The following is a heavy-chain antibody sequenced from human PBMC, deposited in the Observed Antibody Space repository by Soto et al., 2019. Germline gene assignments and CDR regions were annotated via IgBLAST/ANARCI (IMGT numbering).Heavy chain of an antibody. CDR1: GFTFSRYW. Sequence: GGSLRLSCAASGFTFSRYWMHWVRQTPGKGLVWVSHINGGGSRTTYADSVKGRFTISRDNAKNTLYLQMNSLRVDDTAVYYCARDLASATGTFDYWGQGTLVTVSS. D-gene: IGHD1-1*01. CDR2: INGGGSRT. CDR3: ARDLASATGTFDY. V-gene: IGHV3-74*01. J-gene: IGHJ4*02.